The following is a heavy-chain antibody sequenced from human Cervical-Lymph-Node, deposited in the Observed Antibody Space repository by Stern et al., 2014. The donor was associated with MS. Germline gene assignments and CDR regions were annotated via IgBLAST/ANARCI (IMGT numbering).Heavy chain of an antibody. V-gene: IGHV4-30-4*01. D-gene: IGHD3-16*01. J-gene: IGHJ2*01. Sequence: QVQLQESGPGLVKPSQTLSLTCTVSGASISSGNFYWNWIRQPPGKGLEWIGYVYYSGGTNYNPSLKSRASISVDTSKNQFSLKLTSVTAADTAVYYCARPHYDDIWGSPTHWYFDLWGRGTLVTVSS. CDR2: VYYSGGT. CDR3: ARPHYDDIWGSPTHWYFDL. CDR1: GASISSGNFY.